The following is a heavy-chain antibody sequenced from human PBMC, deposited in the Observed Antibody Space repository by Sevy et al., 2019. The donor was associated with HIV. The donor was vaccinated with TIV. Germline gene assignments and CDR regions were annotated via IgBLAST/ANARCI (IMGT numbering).Heavy chain of an antibody. CDR3: ASDFGTLVVADNLFDH. J-gene: IGHJ4*02. CDR2: IWYDGSNK. D-gene: IGHD6-19*01. CDR1: GFTFSSYG. V-gene: IGHV3-33*01. Sequence: GGSLRLSCAASGFTFSSYGMHWVRQAPGKGLEWVGLIWYDGSNKYYADSVKGRFTISRDNSKNTLFLQMNSLRAEDTAVYYCASDFGTLVVADNLFDHWDQGTLVTVSS.